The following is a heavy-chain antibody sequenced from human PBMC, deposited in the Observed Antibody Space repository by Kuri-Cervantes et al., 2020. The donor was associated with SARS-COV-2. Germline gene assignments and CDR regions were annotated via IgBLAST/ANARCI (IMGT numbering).Heavy chain of an antibody. J-gene: IGHJ4*02. CDR3: ANTAIAGLDY. V-gene: IGHV4-39*01. CDR2: IKSSGNT. D-gene: IGHD5-18*01. Sequence: SETLSLTCVVSGDSISSGGSYWGWIRQAPGKGLEWIGTIKSSGNTYYNPSLKSRVSISVDTSKKQFSLKLSSVTAADAAVYYCANTAIAGLDYWGQGTLVTVSS. CDR1: GDSISSGGSY.